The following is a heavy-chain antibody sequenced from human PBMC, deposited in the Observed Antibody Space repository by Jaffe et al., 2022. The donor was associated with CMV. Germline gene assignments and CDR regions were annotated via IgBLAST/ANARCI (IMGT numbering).Heavy chain of an antibody. J-gene: IGHJ4*02. CDR3: AREGLGFFAYVNI. CDR2: VYNTGNT. D-gene: IGHD3-16*01. V-gene: IGHV4-4*07. CDR1: GGSVNSYY. Sequence: QMQLQESGPGLVKPSETLSLTCSVSGGSVNSYYWSWIRQPAGKGLEWIGRVYNTGNTNYNPSLKSRVTMSVDTSRNQFSLNLSSVTAADTGVYYCAREGLGFFAYVNIWGRGTLVTVSS.